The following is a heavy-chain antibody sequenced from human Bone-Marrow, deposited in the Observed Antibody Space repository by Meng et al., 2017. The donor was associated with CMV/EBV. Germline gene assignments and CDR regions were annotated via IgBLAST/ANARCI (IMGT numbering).Heavy chain of an antibody. Sequence: SLKISCAASGFTFNDYAMHWVRQAPGKGLEWVSGISWNSGTIGYADSVKGRFTISRDKAKNSLYLQMNSLRAEDMALYYCAKGARYYDILNGYLFDPWGQGTLVTVSS. V-gene: IGHV3-9*03. CDR3: AKGARYYDILNGYLFDP. J-gene: IGHJ5*02. D-gene: IGHD3-9*01. CDR2: ISWNSGTI. CDR1: GFTFNDYA.